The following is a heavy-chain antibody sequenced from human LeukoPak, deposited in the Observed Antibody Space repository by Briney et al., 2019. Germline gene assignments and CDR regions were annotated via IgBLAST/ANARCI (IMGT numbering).Heavy chain of an antibody. J-gene: IGHJ5*02. CDR1: GITFSSYS. CDR2: LSSDNYTI. V-gene: IGHV3-48*01. Sequence: GGSLRLSCAASGITFSSYSMNWVRQVPGNRLEWISYLSSDNYTIYYADSVKGRFIISRDNAKDSLYLQMNSLRAEDTAVFYCARVATDGGGFDPWGQGTLVTVSS. CDR3: ARVATDGGGFDP. D-gene: IGHD3-16*01.